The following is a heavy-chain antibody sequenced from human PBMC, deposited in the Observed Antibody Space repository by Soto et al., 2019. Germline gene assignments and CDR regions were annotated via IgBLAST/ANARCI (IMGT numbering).Heavy chain of an antibody. CDR2: INPSGGNT. V-gene: IGHV1-46*03. CDR1: GYTFTSYY. D-gene: IGHD1-26*01. J-gene: IGHJ4*02. CDR3: GRFSIGEQYPFDY. Sequence: ASVKVSCKASGYTFTSYYMYWVRQAPGQGLEWMGKINPSGGNTNYAQRFQGRVTMTSDTSTRTVYMELSSLRSEDTAVYFCGRFSIGEQYPFDYWGQGTLVTVSS.